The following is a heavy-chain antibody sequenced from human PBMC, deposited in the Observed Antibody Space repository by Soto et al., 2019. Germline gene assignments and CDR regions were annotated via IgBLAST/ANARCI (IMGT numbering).Heavy chain of an antibody. CDR1: GYTFTSYG. V-gene: IGHV1-18*04. CDR3: ARAKGLFSYYYGMDV. Sequence: ASVKVSCKASGYTFTSYGISWVRQAPGQGLEWMGWISAYNGNTNYAQELQGRVTMTTDTSTSTAYMELRSLRSDDTAVYYCARAKGLFSYYYGMDVWGQGTTVTVSS. D-gene: IGHD3-22*01. J-gene: IGHJ6*02. CDR2: ISAYNGNT.